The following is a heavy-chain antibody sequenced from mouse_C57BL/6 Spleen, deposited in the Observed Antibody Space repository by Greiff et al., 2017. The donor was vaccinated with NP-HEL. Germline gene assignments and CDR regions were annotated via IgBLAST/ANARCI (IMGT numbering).Heavy chain of an antibody. J-gene: IGHJ4*01. CDR3: ARRDYYGSSYEAMDY. D-gene: IGHD1-1*01. Sequence: VQLQQSGAELARPGASVKLSCKASGYTFTSSGISWVKQRTGQGLEWIGEIYPRSGNTYYNEKFKGKATLTADKSSSTSYMELRSLTSEYSAVYFCARRDYYGSSYEAMDYWGQGTSVTVSS. V-gene: IGHV1-81*01. CDR2: IYPRSGNT. CDR1: GYTFTSSG.